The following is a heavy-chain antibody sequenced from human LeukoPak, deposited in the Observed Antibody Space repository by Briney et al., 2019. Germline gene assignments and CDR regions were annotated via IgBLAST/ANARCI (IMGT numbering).Heavy chain of an antibody. Sequence: ASVKVSCKASGGTFSSYAISWVRQAPGQGLEWMGGIIPIFGTANYAQKFQGRVTITADESTSTAYMELSSLRSEDTAVYYCAGARDGYNSVDYWGQGTLVTVSS. CDR2: IIPIFGTA. CDR1: GGTFSSYA. CDR3: AGARDGYNSVDY. J-gene: IGHJ4*02. D-gene: IGHD5-24*01. V-gene: IGHV1-69*13.